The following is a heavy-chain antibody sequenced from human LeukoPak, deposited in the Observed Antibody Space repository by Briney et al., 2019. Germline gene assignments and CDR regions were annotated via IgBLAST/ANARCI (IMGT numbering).Heavy chain of an antibody. Sequence: ASVKVSCKASGYTFTGYYMHWVRQAPGQGLEWMGWINPNSGVQNYAQKFQGRVTMTRDTSISTAYMELSRLRSDDTAVYYCARSNGNVVIDYWGQGKLVTVSS. V-gene: IGHV1-2*02. CDR3: ARSNGNVVIDY. D-gene: IGHD1-1*01. CDR2: INPNSGVQ. J-gene: IGHJ4*02. CDR1: GYTFTGYY.